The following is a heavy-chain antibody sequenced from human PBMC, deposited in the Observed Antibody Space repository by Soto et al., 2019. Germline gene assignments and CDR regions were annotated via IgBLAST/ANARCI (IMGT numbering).Heavy chain of an antibody. J-gene: IGHJ6*03. CDR1: GGSFSGYY. Sequence: TLSLTCAVYGGSFSGYYWSWIRQPPGKGLEWIGEINHSGSTNYNPSLKSRVTISVDTSKNQFSLKLSSVTAADTAVYYCARGLEGTDKYYYYMDVWGKGTTVTVSS. CDR2: INHSGST. D-gene: IGHD1-1*01. CDR3: ARGLEGTDKYYYYMDV. V-gene: IGHV4-34*01.